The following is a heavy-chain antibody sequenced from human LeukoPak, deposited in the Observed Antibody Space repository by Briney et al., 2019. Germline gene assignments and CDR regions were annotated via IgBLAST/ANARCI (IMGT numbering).Heavy chain of an antibody. CDR1: GGTFISYA. V-gene: IGHV1-69*13. CDR3: ATAKGYSSSWYKGKIFDY. D-gene: IGHD6-13*01. CDR2: IIPIFGTA. J-gene: IGHJ4*02. Sequence: SVKVSCKASGGTFISYAISWVRQAPGQGLEWMGGIIPIFGTANYAQKFQGRVTITADESTSTAYMELSSLRSEDTAVYYCATAKGYSSSWYKGKIFDYWGQGTLVTVSS.